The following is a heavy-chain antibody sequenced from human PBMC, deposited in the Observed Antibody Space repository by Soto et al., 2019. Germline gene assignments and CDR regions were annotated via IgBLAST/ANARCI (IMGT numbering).Heavy chain of an antibody. Sequence: SETLSLTCAVYGGSFSANYWTWIRQPPGKGLEWVGEIDHRGNTNYGPSLTNRISISVDASKNQFSLNLHSVTAADTAIYYCASARFDYWGRGILVTVSS. CDR1: GGSFSANY. CDR3: ASARFDY. CDR2: IDHRGNT. J-gene: IGHJ4*02. V-gene: IGHV4-34*01.